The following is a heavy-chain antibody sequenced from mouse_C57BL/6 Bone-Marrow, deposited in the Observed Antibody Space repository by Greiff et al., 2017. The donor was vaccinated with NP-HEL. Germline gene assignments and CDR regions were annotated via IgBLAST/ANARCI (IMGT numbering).Heavy chain of an antibody. D-gene: IGHD2-1*01. CDR3: ARDAGGNYEGDAMDY. CDR2: SRNKANDYTT. Sequence: EVQLVESGGGLVQSGRSLRLSCATSGFTFSDFYMEWVRQAPGKGLEWIAASRNKANDYTTEYSASVKGRFIVSRDTSQSILYLQMNALRAEDTAIYYCARDAGGNYEGDAMDYWGQGTSVTVSS. J-gene: IGHJ4*01. CDR1: GFTFSDFY. V-gene: IGHV7-1*01.